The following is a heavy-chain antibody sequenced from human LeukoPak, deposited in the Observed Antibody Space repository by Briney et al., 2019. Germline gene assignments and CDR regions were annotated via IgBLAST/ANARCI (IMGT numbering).Heavy chain of an antibody. CDR3: ARLGLGGAFDI. V-gene: IGHV6-1*01. Sequence: PSQTLSLTCAISGDSVSSNSAVWNWIRQSPSRGLEWLGRTYYRSKWYNDYAVSVKSRITIKPDTSKNQFSLQLNSATPEDTAVHYCARLGLGGAFDIWGQGTMVTVSS. CDR2: TYYRSKWYN. D-gene: IGHD2-15*01. CDR1: GDSVSSNSAV. J-gene: IGHJ3*02.